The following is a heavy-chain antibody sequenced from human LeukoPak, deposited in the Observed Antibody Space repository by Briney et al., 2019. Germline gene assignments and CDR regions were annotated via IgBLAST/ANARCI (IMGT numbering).Heavy chain of an antibody. D-gene: IGHD3-10*01. CDR3: AARTVGGYYGSGSYLEKPN. J-gene: IGHJ4*02. Sequence: GRSLRLSCAASGFTFSSYGMHWVRQAPGKGLEWVSAISGSGGSTYYADSVKGRFTISRDNSKNTLYLQMNSLGAEDTAVYYCAARTVGGYYGSGSYLEKPNWGQGTLVTVSS. V-gene: IGHV3-23*01. CDR1: GFTFSSYG. CDR2: ISGSGGST.